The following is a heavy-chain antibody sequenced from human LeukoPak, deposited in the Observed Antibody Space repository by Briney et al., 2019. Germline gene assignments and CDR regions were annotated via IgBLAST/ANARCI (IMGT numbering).Heavy chain of an antibody. CDR2: IYYSGST. J-gene: IGHJ4*02. CDR1: GGSISSYY. D-gene: IGHD3-22*01. Sequence: SETLSLTCTASGGSISSYYWSWIRQPPGKGLEWIGYIYYSGSTYYNPSLKSRVTISVDTSKNQFSLKLSSVTAADTAVYYCARGDQYYYDSSGYSHYFDYWGQGTLVTVSS. V-gene: IGHV4-59*08. CDR3: ARGDQYYYDSSGYSHYFDY.